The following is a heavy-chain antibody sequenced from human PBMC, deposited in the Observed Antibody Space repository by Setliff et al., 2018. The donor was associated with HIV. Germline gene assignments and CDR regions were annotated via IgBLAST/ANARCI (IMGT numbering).Heavy chain of an antibody. Sequence: GASVKVSCKASGYTFTSYYMHWVRQAPGQGLEWMGIINANTGNPRYAPGFTGRFVFSLDTSATTAHLQINGLKTDDTAVYYCARDYNYASGTYNWFDPWGQGTLVTVSS. CDR2: INANTGNP. D-gene: IGHD3-10*01. J-gene: IGHJ5*02. CDR1: GYTFTSYY. V-gene: IGHV7-4-1*02. CDR3: ARDYNYASGTYNWFDP.